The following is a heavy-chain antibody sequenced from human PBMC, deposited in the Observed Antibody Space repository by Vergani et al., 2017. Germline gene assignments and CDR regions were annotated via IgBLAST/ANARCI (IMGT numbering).Heavy chain of an antibody. CDR2: IIPIFGIT. J-gene: IGHJ4*02. CDR1: GGTFDSFA. Sequence: QVQLVQSGAEVKKPGSSVKVSCKASGGTFDSFALSWVRQDPGQGLEWMGGIIPIFGITNYTQKFLGRVTITADISTSTAYMELSSLRSEDTAVYYCARGVGLEWSPGVGAFDYWGQGTLVTVSS. D-gene: IGHD3-3*01. V-gene: IGHV1-69*14. CDR3: ARGVGLEWSPGVGAFDY.